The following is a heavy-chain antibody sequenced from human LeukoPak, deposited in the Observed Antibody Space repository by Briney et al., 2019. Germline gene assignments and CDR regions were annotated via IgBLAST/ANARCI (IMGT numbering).Heavy chain of an antibody. J-gene: IGHJ6*02. CDR3: ASEGIAAAGTVYYYYYGMDV. CDR2: INSDGSST. V-gene: IGHV3-74*01. Sequence: GGSLRLSCAASGFTFSSYWMPWVRQAPGKGLVWVSRINSDGSSTSYADSVKGRFTISRDNAKNTLYLQMNSLRAEDTAVYYCASEGIAAAGTVYYYYYGMDVWGQGTTVTVSS. D-gene: IGHD6-13*01. CDR1: GFTFSSYW.